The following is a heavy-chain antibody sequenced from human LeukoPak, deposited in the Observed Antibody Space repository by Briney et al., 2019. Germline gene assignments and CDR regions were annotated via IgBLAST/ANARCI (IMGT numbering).Heavy chain of an antibody. CDR1: GGTFSSYA. V-gene: IGHV1-69*05. Sequence: SVKVSCKASGGTFSSYAISWVRQAPGQGLEWMGGIIPIFGTANYAQKFQGRVTITTDESTSTAYMELSSLGSEDTAVYYCAKTLRDYNPPDYYYYMDVWGKGTTVTVSS. D-gene: IGHD1-1*01. J-gene: IGHJ6*03. CDR2: IIPIFGTA. CDR3: AKTLRDYNPPDYYYYMDV.